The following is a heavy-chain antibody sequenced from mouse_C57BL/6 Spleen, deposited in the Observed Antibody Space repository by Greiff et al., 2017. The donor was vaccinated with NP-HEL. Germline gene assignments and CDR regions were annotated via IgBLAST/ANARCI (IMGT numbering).Heavy chain of an antibody. J-gene: IGHJ2*01. D-gene: IGHD1-1*01. CDR1: GYTFTSYW. Sequence: VQLQQPGAELVKPGASVKLSCKASGYTFTSYWMQWVKQRPGQGLEWIGEIDPSDSYTNYNQKFKGKATLTVDQSSSTAYMQLSSRTSEDSAVDYCARGDYYGSSPLMDYWGQGTTLTVSS. V-gene: IGHV1-50*01. CDR2: IDPSDSYT. CDR3: ARGDYYGSSPLMDY.